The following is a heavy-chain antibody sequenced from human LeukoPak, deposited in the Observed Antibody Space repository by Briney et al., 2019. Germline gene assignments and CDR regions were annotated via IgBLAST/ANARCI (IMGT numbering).Heavy chain of an antibody. CDR1: SYTFTSSG. CDR2: ISAYNGNT. CDR3: AREVRKQYSSRWYFGWFDP. J-gene: IGHJ5*02. D-gene: IGHD6-13*01. Sequence: ASVKVSCKASSYTFTSSGISWVRQAPGQGLEWMGWISAYNGNTKYAQKLQGRVTMTTDTSTSTAYMELRSLRSDDTAVYYCAREVRKQYSSRWYFGWFDPWGQGTLVTVSS. V-gene: IGHV1-18*01.